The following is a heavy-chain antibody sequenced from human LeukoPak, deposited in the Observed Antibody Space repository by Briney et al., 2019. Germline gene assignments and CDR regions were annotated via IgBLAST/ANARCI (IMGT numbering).Heavy chain of an antibody. V-gene: IGHV3-33*06. J-gene: IGHJ4*02. CDR3: AKDTQRGLDYSKDIEH. Sequence: GTSLRLSCEASGFSSIHFGLYWVRQAPGKGLEWVAVIWSDVTNEYYADSVKGRFTISMDNFKRTVSLEMNSLRAEDTAVYYCAKDTQRGLDYSKDIEHWGQGTLVIVSS. D-gene: IGHD4-11*01. CDR2: IWSDVTNE. CDR1: GFSSIHFG.